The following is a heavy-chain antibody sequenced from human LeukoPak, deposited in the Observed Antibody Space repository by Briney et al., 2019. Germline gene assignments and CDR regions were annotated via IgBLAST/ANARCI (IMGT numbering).Heavy chain of an antibody. CDR3: ARAVAGTLFAFDI. CDR1: GFTFSSYW. J-gene: IGHJ3*02. V-gene: IGHV3-7*01. D-gene: IGHD6-19*01. CDR2: IKQDGSEK. Sequence: GGSLRLSCAASGFTFSSYWMSWVRQAPGKGLEWVANIKQDGSEKYYVGSVKGRFTISRDNAKNSLYLQMNSLRAEDTAVYYCARAVAGTLFAFDIWGQGTMVTVSS.